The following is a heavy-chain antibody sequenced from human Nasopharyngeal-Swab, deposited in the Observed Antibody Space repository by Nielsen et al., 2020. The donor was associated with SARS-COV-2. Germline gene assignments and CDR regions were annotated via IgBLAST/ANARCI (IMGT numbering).Heavy chain of an antibody. Sequence: ASVKVSCKFSGYPFTKLSLHWVRQAPGKGLEWMGGFDPEDGETIYAQKFQGRVTMTEDTSTDTAYMELSSLRSEDTAVYYCAASGSYAFDYWGQGTLVTVSS. V-gene: IGHV1-24*01. D-gene: IGHD1-26*01. CDR2: FDPEDGET. CDR1: GYPFTKLS. CDR3: AASGSYAFDY. J-gene: IGHJ4*02.